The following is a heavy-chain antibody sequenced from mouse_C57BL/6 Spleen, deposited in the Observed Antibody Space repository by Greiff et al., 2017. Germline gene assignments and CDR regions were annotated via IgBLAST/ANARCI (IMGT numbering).Heavy chain of an antibody. CDR3: ASRAYYTGYFDY. D-gene: IGHD1-1*01. J-gene: IGHJ2*01. V-gene: IGHV3-6*01. CDR1: GYSITSGYY. CDR2: ISYDGSN. Sequence: EVQLQESGPGLVKPSQSLSLTCSVTGYSITSGYYWNWIRQFPGNKLEWMGYISYDGSNNYNPSLKNRISITRDTSKNQFFLKLNSVTTEDTATYYCASRAYYTGYFDYWGQGTTLTVSS.